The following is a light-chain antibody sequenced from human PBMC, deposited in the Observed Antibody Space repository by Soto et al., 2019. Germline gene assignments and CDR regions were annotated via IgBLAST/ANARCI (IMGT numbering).Light chain of an antibody. CDR3: SSYSGSNSVV. CDR2: EVT. J-gene: IGLJ2*01. V-gene: IGLV2-8*01. CDR1: STDVGGYNY. Sequence: QSALTQPPSASGSPRRSVTLSCTGTSTDVGGYNYVSWYQQHPGKAPKLIIYEVTTRPSGVPDRFSGSKSGNTASLTVSGLQAEDEADYYCSSYSGSNSVVFGGGTKVTVL.